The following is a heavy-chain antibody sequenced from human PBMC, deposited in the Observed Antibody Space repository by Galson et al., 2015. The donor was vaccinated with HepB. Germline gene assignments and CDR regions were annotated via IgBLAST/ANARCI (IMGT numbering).Heavy chain of an antibody. J-gene: IGHJ4*02. CDR2: IYSAGST. D-gene: IGHD5-12*01. CDR1: GFTVSSSY. Sequence: SLRLSCAASGFTVSSSYMSWVRQPPGKGLEWVSLIYSAGSTSYADSVKGRFTISRDNSKNTLYLQMNSLRAEDTAVYYCARDRARYSGYDLGNWGQGTLVTVSS. V-gene: IGHV3-66*01. CDR3: ARDRARYSGYDLGN.